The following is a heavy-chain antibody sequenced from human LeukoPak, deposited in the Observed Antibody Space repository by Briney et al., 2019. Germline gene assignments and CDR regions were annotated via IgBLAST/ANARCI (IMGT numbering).Heavy chain of an antibody. CDR2: ISGSGATT. D-gene: IGHD3-16*01. CDR1: GFTFSNYA. CDR3: AKGLWGAYYYGMDV. V-gene: IGHV3-23*01. J-gene: IGHJ6*02. Sequence: GSLRLSCAASGFTFSNYAMSWVRQAPGKGLEGVSVISGSGATTDHADSVMGRFTISRDNSKNTLYLQLDSLRADDTAVYFCAKGLWGAYYYGMDVWGQGTTVTVSS.